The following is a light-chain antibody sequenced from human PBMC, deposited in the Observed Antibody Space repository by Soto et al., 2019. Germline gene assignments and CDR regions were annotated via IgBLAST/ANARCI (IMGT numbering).Light chain of an antibody. CDR3: QPYNNWPLT. CDR1: QGVTTN. Sequence: EIIMTQSPGTLSVSPGERATLSCRAAQGVTTNLAWYQHKPGQTPRLLIYDTSTRATGVPTRFSGSRSGAEFTLTINSLQSEDFAVYYCQPYNNWPLTFGGGTKVDIK. V-gene: IGKV3-15*01. CDR2: DTS. J-gene: IGKJ4*01.